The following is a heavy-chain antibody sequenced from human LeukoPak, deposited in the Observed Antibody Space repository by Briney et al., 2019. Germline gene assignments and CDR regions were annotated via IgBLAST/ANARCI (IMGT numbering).Heavy chain of an antibody. Sequence: GGSLRLSCAASGFTFSSYWMHWVRQTPGKGLVWVSRINSDGSSTSYADSVKGRFTISRDNAKNTVYLQMNSLRAEDTAVYYCAKVPFTVTTGDYYFDYWGQGTLVTVSS. CDR2: INSDGSST. J-gene: IGHJ4*02. CDR3: AKVPFTVTTGDYYFDY. V-gene: IGHV3-74*01. CDR1: GFTFSSYW. D-gene: IGHD4-17*01.